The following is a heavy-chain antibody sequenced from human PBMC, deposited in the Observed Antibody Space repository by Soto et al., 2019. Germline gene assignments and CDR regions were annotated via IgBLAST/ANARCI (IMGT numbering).Heavy chain of an antibody. CDR2: IYYSGST. V-gene: IGHV4-39*01. J-gene: IGHJ6*03. CDR3: ARHLSPYYYYYMDV. CDR1: GGSISSGGYY. Sequence: SETLSLTCTVSGGSISSGGYYRGWIRQPPGKGLEWIGSIYYSGSTYYNPSPKSRVTISVDTSKNQFSLKLSSVTAADTAVYYCARHLSPYYYYYMDVWGKGTTVTVSS.